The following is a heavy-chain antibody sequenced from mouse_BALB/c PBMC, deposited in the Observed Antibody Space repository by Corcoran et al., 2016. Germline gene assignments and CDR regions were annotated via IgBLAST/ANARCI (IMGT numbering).Heavy chain of an antibody. CDR1: GYTFTNYG. CDR3: ARYYGSSDWFAY. V-gene: IGHV9-1*02. Sequence: QIQLVQSGPELKKPGEPVKISCKASGYTFTNYGMNWVKQAPGKGLKWMGWINTYTGEPTYDDDFKGRFAFSLETSASTAYLQINNLKNEDMATYFCARYYGSSDWFAYWGQGTLVTVSA. D-gene: IGHD1-1*01. CDR2: INTYTGEP. J-gene: IGHJ3*01.